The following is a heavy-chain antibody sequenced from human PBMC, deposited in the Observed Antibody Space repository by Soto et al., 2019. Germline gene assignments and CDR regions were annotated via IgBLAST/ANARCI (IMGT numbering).Heavy chain of an antibody. D-gene: IGHD3-3*01. CDR1: GFTFDDYA. CDR2: ISWNSGSI. J-gene: IGHJ5*02. Sequence: EVQLVESGGGLVQPGRSLRLSCAASGFTFDDYAMHWVRQAPGKGLEWVSGISWNSGSIGYADSVKGRFTISRDNAKNSLNLQINSLRAENTALYYCAKGRLYTIVGVAHVTSNWFDPWGQGTLVTVSS. V-gene: IGHV3-9*01. CDR3: AKGRLYTIVGVAHVTSNWFDP.